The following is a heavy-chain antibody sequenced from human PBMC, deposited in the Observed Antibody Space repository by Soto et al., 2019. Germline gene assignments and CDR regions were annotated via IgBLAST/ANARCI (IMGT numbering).Heavy chain of an antibody. J-gene: IGHJ4*02. CDR2: IYHSGST. Sequence: QLQLQESGSGLVKPSQTLSLTCAVSGGSISSGGYSWSWIRQPPGKGLEWIGYIYHSGSTYYNPSLKSRVTLSVDRSKNQFSLKLSSVTAAGTAVYYCARANYYDESFDYWGQGTLVTVSS. D-gene: IGHD3-22*01. V-gene: IGHV4-30-2*01. CDR3: ARANYYDESFDY. CDR1: GGSISSGGYS.